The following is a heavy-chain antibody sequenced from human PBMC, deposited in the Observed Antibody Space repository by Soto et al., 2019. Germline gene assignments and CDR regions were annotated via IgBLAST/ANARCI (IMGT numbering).Heavy chain of an antibody. V-gene: IGHV4-61*01. CDR3: ARVFNSVGATAFDP. CDR2: IYYSGST. Sequence: QVQLQESGPGLVKPSETLSLTCTVSGGSVSSGSYYWSWIRQPPGKGLEWIGYIYYSGSTNYNPSLKSRVTISVDTSKNQFSLKLSSVTAADTAVYYCARVFNSVGATAFDPWGQGTLVPVSS. J-gene: IGHJ5*02. CDR1: GGSVSSGSYY. D-gene: IGHD1-26*01.